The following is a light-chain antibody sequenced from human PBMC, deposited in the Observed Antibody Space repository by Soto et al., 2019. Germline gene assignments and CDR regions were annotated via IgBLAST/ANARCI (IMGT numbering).Light chain of an antibody. V-gene: IGLV4-60*02. CDR1: SGHSSYI. J-gene: IGLJ3*02. CDR2: LEGSGSY. Sequence: QSVLTQSSSASASLGSSVKLTCTLSSGHSSYIIAWHQQQPGKAPRYLMKLEGSGSYNKGSGVPDRFSGSSSGADSYLTISTLXXXXEADYYCETWDRNTHTVFGGGTKL. CDR3: ETWDRNTHTV.